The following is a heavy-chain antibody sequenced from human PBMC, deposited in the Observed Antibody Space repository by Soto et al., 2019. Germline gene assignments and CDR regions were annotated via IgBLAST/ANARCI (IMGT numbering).Heavy chain of an antibody. D-gene: IGHD2-2*01. CDR1: GGSISSGDYY. Sequence: QVQLQESGPGLVKPSQTLSLTCTVSGGSISSGDYYWSWIRQPPGKGLEWIGYIYYSGSTYYNPSLNSRVTTSVDTSKNQFSLKLSSVTAADTAVYYCASFDIALVPAAHPHSFDSWGQGTMVTVSS. CDR2: IYYSGST. CDR3: ASFDIALVPAAHPHSFDS. J-gene: IGHJ3*02. V-gene: IGHV4-30-4*01.